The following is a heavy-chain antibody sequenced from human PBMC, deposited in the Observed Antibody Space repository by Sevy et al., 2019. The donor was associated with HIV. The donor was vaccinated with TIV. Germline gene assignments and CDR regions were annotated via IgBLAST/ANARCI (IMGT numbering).Heavy chain of an antibody. CDR2: IIPIFGTA. J-gene: IGHJ4*02. CDR1: GGTFSSYA. V-gene: IGHV1-69*13. Sequence: ASVEVSCKASGGTFSSYAISWVRQAPGQGLEWMGGIIPIFGTANYAQKFQGRVTITADESTSTAYMGLSSLRSEDTAVYYCARQYGSGSYYYFDYWGQGTLVTVSS. D-gene: IGHD3-10*01. CDR3: ARQYGSGSYYYFDY.